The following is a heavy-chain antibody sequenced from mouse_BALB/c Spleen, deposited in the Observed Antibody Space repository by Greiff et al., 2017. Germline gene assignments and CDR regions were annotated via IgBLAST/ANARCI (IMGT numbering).Heavy chain of an antibody. CDR3: ASMITTLYYYAMDY. D-gene: IGHD2-4*01. V-gene: IGHV2-9*02. J-gene: IGHJ4*01. CDR1: GFSLTSYG. CDR2: IWAGGST. Sequence: VKLMESGPGLVAPSQSLSITCTVSGFSLTSYGVHWVRQPPGKGLEWLGVIWAGGSTNYNSALMSRLSISKDNSKSQVFLKMNSLQTDDTAMYYCASMITTLYYYAMDYWGQGTSVTVSS.